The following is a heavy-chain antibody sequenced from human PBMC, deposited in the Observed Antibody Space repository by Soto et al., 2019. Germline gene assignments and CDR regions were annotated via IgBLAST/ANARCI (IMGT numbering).Heavy chain of an antibody. J-gene: IGHJ6*03. CDR3: ARDGGLVKNYYMDV. Sequence: GGSLRLSCAAFGFTFSSYAMSWVRQAPGKGLEWVSAISGSGGSTYYADSVKGRFTISRDNSKNTLYLQMNSLRAEDTAVYYCARDGGLVKNYYMDVWGKGTTVTVSS. CDR2: ISGSGGST. CDR1: GFTFSSYA. V-gene: IGHV3-23*01. D-gene: IGHD3-9*01.